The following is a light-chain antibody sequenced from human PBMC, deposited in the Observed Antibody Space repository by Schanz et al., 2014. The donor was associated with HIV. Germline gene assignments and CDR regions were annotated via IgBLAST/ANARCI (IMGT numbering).Light chain of an antibody. J-gene: IGKJ1*01. V-gene: IGKV3D-20*02. CDR3: QQYNNWWT. CDR2: DAS. Sequence: EIVLTQSPGTLSLSPGERATLSCRTSQSVSSAYLAWSQHKPGQAPRLLIYDASTRAAGIPDRFSGSGSGSAFTLIISSLQSEDFAVYYCQQYNNWWTFGQGTKVEIK. CDR1: QSVSSAY.